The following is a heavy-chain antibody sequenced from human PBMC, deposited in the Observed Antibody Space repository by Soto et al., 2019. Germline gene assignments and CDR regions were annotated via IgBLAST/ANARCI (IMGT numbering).Heavy chain of an antibody. J-gene: IGHJ6*02. CDR3: ARAGIYGDPGVYYYGMDV. D-gene: IGHD4-17*01. CDR2: ISSSGSTI. V-gene: IGHV3-48*03. Sequence: GGSLRLSCAASGFTFSSYEMNWVRQAPGKGLEWVSYISSSGSTIYYADSVKGRFTISRDNAKNSLYLQMNSLRAEDTAVYYCARAGIYGDPGVYYYGMDVWGQGTTVTVSS. CDR1: GFTFSSYE.